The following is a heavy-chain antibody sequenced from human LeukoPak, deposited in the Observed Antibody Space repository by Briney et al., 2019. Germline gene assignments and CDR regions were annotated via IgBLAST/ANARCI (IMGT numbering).Heavy chain of an antibody. CDR2: IYHSGST. CDR1: GGSISSYY. Sequence: SETLSLTCTVSGGSISSYYWSWIRQPPGKGLEWIGYIYHSGSTYYNPSLKSRVTISVDRSKNQFSLKLSSVTAADTAVYYCARDRGGYYDSSGYFDYWGQGTLVTVSS. V-gene: IGHV4-59*12. CDR3: ARDRGGYYDSSGYFDY. D-gene: IGHD3-22*01. J-gene: IGHJ4*02.